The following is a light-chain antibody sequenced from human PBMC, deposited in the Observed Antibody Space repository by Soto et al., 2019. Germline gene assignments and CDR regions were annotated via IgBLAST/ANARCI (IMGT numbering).Light chain of an antibody. CDR2: DAS. V-gene: IGKV1-33*01. CDR3: QQYDNLPT. J-gene: IGKJ5*01. CDR1: QDLRNY. Sequence: DIQMTQSPSSLSASVGDRVTITCQASQDLRNYLNWYQQKPRKAPKLLIYDASNLETGVPSRFSGSGSGTDFTFTISSLQPEDIATYYCQQYDNLPTFGQGTRLEIK.